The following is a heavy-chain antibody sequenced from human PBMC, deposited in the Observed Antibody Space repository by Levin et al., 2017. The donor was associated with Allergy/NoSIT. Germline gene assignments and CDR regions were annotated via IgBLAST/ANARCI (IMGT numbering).Heavy chain of an antibody. CDR1: GHSISNSHW. Sequence: PSETLSLTCGVSGHSISNSHWWGWIRQPPGKGLEWIGYIYDTGRTYYNPSLKSRATMSLDTSKNQFSLKLDSVTALDTSVYYCATRKGNAGSFFDYWGQGMLVTVSS. CDR3: ATRKGNAGSFFDY. CDR2: IYDTGRT. D-gene: IGHD1-14*01. V-gene: IGHV4-28*01. J-gene: IGHJ4*02.